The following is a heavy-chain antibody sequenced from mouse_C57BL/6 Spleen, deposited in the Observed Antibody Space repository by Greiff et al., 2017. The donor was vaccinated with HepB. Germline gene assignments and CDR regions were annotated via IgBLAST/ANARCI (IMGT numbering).Heavy chain of an antibody. CDR3: ANDGYFGFAY. V-gene: IGHV5-17*01. D-gene: IGHD2-3*01. CDR2: ISSGSSTI. Sequence: EVKLVESGGGLVKPGGSLKLSCAASGFTFSDYGMHWVRQAPEKGLEWVAYISSGSSTIYYADTVKGRFTISRDNAKNTLFLQMTSLRSEDTAMDYGANDGYFGFAYWGQGTLVTVSA. J-gene: IGHJ3*01. CDR1: GFTFSDYG.